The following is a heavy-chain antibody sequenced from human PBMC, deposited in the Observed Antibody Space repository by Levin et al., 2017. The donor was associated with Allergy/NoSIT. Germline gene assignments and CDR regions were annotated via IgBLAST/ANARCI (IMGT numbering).Heavy chain of an antibody. CDR1: GGSISSSSYY. CDR2: IYYSGST. J-gene: IGHJ4*02. Sequence: PSETLSLTCTVSGGSISSSSYYWGWIRQPPGKGLEWIGSIYYSGSTYYNPSLKSRVTISVDTSKNQFSLKLSSVTAADTAVYYCARHHYAIAVAGLSWGQGTLVTVSS. V-gene: IGHV4-39*01. CDR3: ARHHYAIAVAGLS. D-gene: IGHD6-19*01.